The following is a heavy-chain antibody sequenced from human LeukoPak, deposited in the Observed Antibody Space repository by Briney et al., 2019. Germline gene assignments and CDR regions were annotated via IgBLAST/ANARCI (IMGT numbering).Heavy chain of an antibody. CDR2: ISRDGGTT. V-gene: IGHV3-43*02. Sequence: GGSLRLSCAASGFTFDDYAIHWVRQAPGKGLEWVSLISRDGGTTYYADSVKGRFTISRDNSKNSLYLQMNRLRTEDTASYYCAKDMRGSYGFDYWGQGTLVTVSS. D-gene: IGHD1-26*01. J-gene: IGHJ4*02. CDR1: GFTFDDYA. CDR3: AKDMRGSYGFDY.